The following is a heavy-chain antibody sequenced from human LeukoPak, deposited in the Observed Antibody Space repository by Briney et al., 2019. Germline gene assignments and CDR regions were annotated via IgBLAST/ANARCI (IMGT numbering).Heavy chain of an antibody. CDR3: AREERRGYNYGSVSYYYAMDV. CDR2: IDSSATTM. Sequence: GGSLRLSCAASGFTFSDYYMSWIRQAPGKGLEWVSYIDSSATTMYYADSVRGRFTISRDNAKNSLYLQMDTLRAEDTAVYYCAREERRGYNYGSVSYYYAMDVWGQGTTVTVSS. V-gene: IGHV3-11*01. J-gene: IGHJ6*02. CDR1: GFTFSDYY. D-gene: IGHD5-18*01.